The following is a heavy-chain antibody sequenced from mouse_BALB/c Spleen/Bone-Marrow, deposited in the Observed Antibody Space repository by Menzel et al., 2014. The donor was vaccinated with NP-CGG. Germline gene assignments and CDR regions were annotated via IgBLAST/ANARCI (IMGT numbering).Heavy chain of an antibody. J-gene: IGHJ4*01. V-gene: IGHV1-69*02. CDR1: GYTFXSYW. CDR2: IDPSDSET. CDR3: ARALGDGYYYAMDY. Sequence: QVQLQQSGAELVKPGAPVELSCKASGYTFXSYWMNWVKQRPGRGLEWIGRIDPSDSETHYNQKFKDKATLTVDKSSSTAYIQLSSLTSEDSAVYYCARALGDGYYYAMDYWGQGTSVTVSS. D-gene: IGHD2-3*01.